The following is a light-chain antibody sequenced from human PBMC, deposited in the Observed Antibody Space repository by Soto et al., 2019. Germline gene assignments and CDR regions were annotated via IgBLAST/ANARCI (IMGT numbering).Light chain of an antibody. CDR3: QQRSNWPPMYT. V-gene: IGKV3-11*01. CDR2: DAS. CDR1: QSVSRY. J-gene: IGKJ2*01. Sequence: EIVLTQSPATLSLSPGERATLSCRASQSVSRYLAWYQQKPGQAPRLLIYDASNRATGIPARFSGSGSGTDFTPTIGSLEPEDFAVYYCQQRSNWPPMYTFGQGTKVDIK.